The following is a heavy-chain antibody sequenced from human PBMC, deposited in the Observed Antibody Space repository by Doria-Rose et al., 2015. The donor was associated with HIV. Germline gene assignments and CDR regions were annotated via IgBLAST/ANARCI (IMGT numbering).Heavy chain of an antibody. J-gene: IGHJ4*02. V-gene: IGHV2-26*01. D-gene: IGHD6-13*01. CDR2: IFSDDER. CDR3: ARIKSSRWYHKYYFDF. CDR1: GVSLSSPGMG. Sequence: QVQLVQSGPVLVKPTETLTLTCTVSGVSLSSPGMGVSWIRQPPGKALEWLANIFSDDERSYKTSLKSRLTISRGTSKSQVVITMTYMDPVDTATYYCARIKSSRWYHKYYFDFWGQGTLVIVSA.